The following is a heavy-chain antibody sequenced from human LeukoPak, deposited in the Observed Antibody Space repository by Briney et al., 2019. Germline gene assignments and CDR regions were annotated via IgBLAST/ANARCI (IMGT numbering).Heavy chain of an antibody. J-gene: IGHJ6*02. CDR1: GGSFSGYY. CDR3: ASLLQSKVYYYYYYGMDV. Sequence: SETLSLTCAVYGGSFSGYYWSWIRQPPGKGLEWIGEINHSGSTNYNPSLKSRVTISVDTSKNQFSLKLSSVTAADTAVYYCASLLQSKVYYYYYYGMDVWGRGTTVTVSS. D-gene: IGHD4-11*01. CDR2: INHSGST. V-gene: IGHV4-34*01.